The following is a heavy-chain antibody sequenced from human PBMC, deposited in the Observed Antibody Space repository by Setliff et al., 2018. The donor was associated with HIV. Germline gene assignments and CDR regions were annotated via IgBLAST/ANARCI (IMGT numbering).Heavy chain of an antibody. Sequence: SETLSLTCSVSGDSISGGSYFWGWIRQTPGKGLEWIGNIYYTGFAYYNPSLESRVTISLDTSKTHFSLNLTSVTDADAAVYFCTREGRGDPAMATTRIDFWGQGKLVTVSS. CDR3: TREGRGDPAMATTRIDF. CDR2: IYYTGFA. D-gene: IGHD1-1*01. V-gene: IGHV4-39*02. J-gene: IGHJ4*02. CDR1: GDSISGGSYF.